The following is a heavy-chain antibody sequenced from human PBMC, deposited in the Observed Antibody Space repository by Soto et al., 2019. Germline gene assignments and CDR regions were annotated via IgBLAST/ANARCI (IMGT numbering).Heavy chain of an antibody. CDR1: GGSFSGYY. V-gene: IGHV4-34*01. CDR2: INDRGSI. J-gene: IGHJ2*01. D-gene: IGHD3-9*01. Sequence: QVQLQQWGAGPLRPLETLSLTCGVSGGSFSGYYWAWIRQSPGKGLEWIGEINDRGSINYNPSLKSRDSISVDTWRSHYSLNLRSVTAADTAVYYCATESHDILTGPPGVWYFGLWGRGTLVTVSS. CDR3: ATESHDILTGPPGVWYFGL.